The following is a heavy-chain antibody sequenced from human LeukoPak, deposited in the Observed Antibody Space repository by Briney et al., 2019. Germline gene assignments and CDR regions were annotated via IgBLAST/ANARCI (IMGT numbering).Heavy chain of an antibody. Sequence: GGSLRLSCGASGFSFSDYAMHWVRQAPARGLEWVAVISYDGTNKHYADSVKGRFTISRDNSKNTLYLQMNSLRAEDTAVYYCARDKQWLYCFDQWGQGTPVTVSS. CDR2: ISYDGTNK. V-gene: IGHV3-30-3*01. J-gene: IGHJ4*02. CDR3: ARDKQWLYCFDQ. CDR1: GFSFSDYA. D-gene: IGHD6-19*01.